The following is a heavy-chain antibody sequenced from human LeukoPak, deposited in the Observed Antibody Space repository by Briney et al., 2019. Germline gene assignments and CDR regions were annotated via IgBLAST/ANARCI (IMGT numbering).Heavy chain of an antibody. CDR2: INHSGST. V-gene: IGHV4-34*01. CDR3: ARVRVYYYYMDV. J-gene: IGHJ6*03. Sequence: PSETLSLTCAVYGGSFSGYYWSWIRQPPGRGLGWIGEINHSGSTNHSPSLKSRVTISVDTSKNQFSLKLSSVTAADTAVYYCARVRVYYYYMDVWGKGTTVTVSS. D-gene: IGHD3-10*01. CDR1: GGSFSGYY.